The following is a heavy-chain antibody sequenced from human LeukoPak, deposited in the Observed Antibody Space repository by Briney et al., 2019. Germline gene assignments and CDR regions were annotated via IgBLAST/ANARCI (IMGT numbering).Heavy chain of an antibody. Sequence: SETLSLTCTVSGGSISSYYWSWLRQPSGKGLEWIGYIYYSGYTNYNPSLKSRVTISVDTSKNQFSLKLSSVTAADTAVYYCARAVWGSPYFDYWGQGTLVTVSS. D-gene: IGHD3-16*01. CDR2: IYYSGYT. J-gene: IGHJ4*02. CDR3: ARAVWGSPYFDY. CDR1: GGSISSYY. V-gene: IGHV4-59*01.